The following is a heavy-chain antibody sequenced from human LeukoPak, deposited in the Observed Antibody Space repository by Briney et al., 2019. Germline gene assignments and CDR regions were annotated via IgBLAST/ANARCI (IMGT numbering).Heavy chain of an antibody. CDR1: GGSISRSDW. V-gene: IGHV4-4*02. CDR3: ARDASLQTGAFDV. D-gene: IGHD5-24*01. J-gene: IGHJ3*01. Sequence: PSGTLSLTCAVSGGSISRSDWWSWVRQSPGKGLARIGEIFHSGSTKYNPSLKSRVTISVDKSKNQFSLNLTSVTAADTAMYYCARDASLQTGAFDVWGQGTMVTVSS. CDR2: IFHSGST.